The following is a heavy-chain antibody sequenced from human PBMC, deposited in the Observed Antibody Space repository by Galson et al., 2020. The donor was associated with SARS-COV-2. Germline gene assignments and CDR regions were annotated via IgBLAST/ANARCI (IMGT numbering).Heavy chain of an antibody. CDR3: ARGTTVTTVIDPPDY. CDR2: IYYSGST. Sequence: SETLSLTCTVSGGSISSGGYYWSWIRQHPGKGLEWIGYIYYSGSTYYNPSLKSRVTISVDTSKNQFSLKLSSVTAADTAVYYCARGTTVTTVIDPPDYWGQGTLVTVSS. CDR1: GGSISSGGYY. D-gene: IGHD4-17*01. J-gene: IGHJ4*02. V-gene: IGHV4-31*03.